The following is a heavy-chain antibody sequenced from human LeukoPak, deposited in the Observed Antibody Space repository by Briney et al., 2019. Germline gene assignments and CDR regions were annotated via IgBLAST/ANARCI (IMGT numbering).Heavy chain of an antibody. V-gene: IGHV4-61*02. D-gene: IGHD1-26*01. CDR2: IYSSGRT. J-gene: IGHJ4*02. CDR3: ASRGSGSSATFDY. CDR1: GTSITSGSYF. Sequence: SETLSLTCTISGTSITSGSYFWSWIRQPAGNELEWLGLIYSSGRTNYNPSLKSRVTISVDTSKNQFSLKLSSVTAADTAVYYCASRGSGSSATFDYWGQGTLVTVSS.